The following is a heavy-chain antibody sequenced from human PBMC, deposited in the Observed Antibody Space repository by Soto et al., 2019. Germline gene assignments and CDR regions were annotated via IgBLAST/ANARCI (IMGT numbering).Heavy chain of an antibody. V-gene: IGHV3-33*01. CDR3: ARDQSYYYGMDV. J-gene: IGHJ6*02. CDR2: IWYDGSNK. Sequence: GGSLRLSCAASGFTFSSYGMHWVHQAPGKGLEWVAVIWYDGSNKYYADSVKGRFTISRDNSKNTLYLQMNSLRAEDTAVYYCARDQSYYYGMDVWGQGTTVTVSS. CDR1: GFTFSSYG.